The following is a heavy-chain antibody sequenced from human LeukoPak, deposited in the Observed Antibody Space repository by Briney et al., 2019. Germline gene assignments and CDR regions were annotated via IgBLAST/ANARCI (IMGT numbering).Heavy chain of an antibody. Sequence: GGSLRLSCAASGFTFSDYCMSWIRQAPGKGLEWVSYISSSGSTIYYADSVKGRFTISRDNAKNSLYLQMNSLRAEDTAVYYCASGPSSGYYFFGMDVWGQGTTVTVSS. D-gene: IGHD3-22*01. CDR3: ASGPSSGYYFFGMDV. V-gene: IGHV3-11*01. CDR1: GFTFSDYC. CDR2: ISSSGSTI. J-gene: IGHJ6*02.